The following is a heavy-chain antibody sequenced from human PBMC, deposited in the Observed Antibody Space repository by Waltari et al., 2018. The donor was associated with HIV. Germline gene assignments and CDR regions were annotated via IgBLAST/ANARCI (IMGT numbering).Heavy chain of an antibody. Sequence: HVNLKQSGPGLVEASHSIFLSCVISGDSVSSDTAAWNWFRQSPEAGLQWLGWTYDWSEWHHEYSVSLRGRMVINLDTDKNQFSLHLTAVTPGDTATYYCVRDSFGVDTWGEGTLVNVPP. CDR1: GDSVSSDTAA. V-gene: IGHV6-1*01. D-gene: IGHD3-3*01. J-gene: IGHJ5*02. CDR3: VRDSFGVDT. CDR2: TYDWSEWHH.